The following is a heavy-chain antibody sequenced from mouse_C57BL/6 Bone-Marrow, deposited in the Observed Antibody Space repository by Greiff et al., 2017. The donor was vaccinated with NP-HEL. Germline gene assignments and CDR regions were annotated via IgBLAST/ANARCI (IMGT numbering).Heavy chain of an antibody. V-gene: IGHV14-4*01. J-gene: IGHJ4*01. CDR3: TTKSLGDY. CDR1: GFNIKDDY. CDR2: IDPENGDT. D-gene: IGHD2-10*02. Sequence: VQLQQSGAELVRPGASVKLSCTASGFNIKDDYMHWVKQRPEQGLEWIGWIDPENGDTEYASKFQGKATITADTSSNTAYLQLSSLTSEDTAVYYCTTKSLGDYWGQGTSVIVSS.